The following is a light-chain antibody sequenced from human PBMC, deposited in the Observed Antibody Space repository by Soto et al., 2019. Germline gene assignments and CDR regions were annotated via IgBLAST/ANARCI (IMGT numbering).Light chain of an antibody. V-gene: IGKV3-15*01. CDR2: GAS. J-gene: IGKJ1*01. CDR3: QQYDNWQT. Sequence: EIVMTQSPATLSVSPGERATLSCRASQSVSSNLAWYQQKPGQAPRLLIYGASTRATGIPARFSGCGSGTEFTLTISSLQSEDFAVYYCQQYDNWQTFGQGTKVEIK. CDR1: QSVSSN.